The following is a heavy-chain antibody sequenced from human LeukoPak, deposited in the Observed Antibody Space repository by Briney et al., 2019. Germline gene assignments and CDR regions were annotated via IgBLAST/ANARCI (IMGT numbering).Heavy chain of an antibody. V-gene: IGHV3-30-3*01. D-gene: IGHD5-18*01. CDR1: GFTFSSYA. Sequence: PGGSLRLSCVASGFTFSSYAMHWVRQAPAKGLDWVAVISDDGTKEYYADSVKGRFTIYRDNSRNTVYTSKRTLFLQMNSLRPEDTAVYYCARGKIRYRYGRFDYWGQGILVTVSS. CDR3: ARGKIRYRYGRFDY. CDR2: ISDDGTKE. J-gene: IGHJ4*02.